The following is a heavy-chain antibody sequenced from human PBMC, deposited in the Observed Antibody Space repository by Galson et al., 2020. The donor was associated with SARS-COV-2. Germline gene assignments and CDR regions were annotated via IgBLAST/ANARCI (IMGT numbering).Heavy chain of an antibody. J-gene: IGHJ5*02. CDR3: GRFDGRS. D-gene: IGHD1-1*01. CDR1: GGSISSYY. CDR2: IYHTGKT. Sequence: SETLSLTCSVSGGSISSYYWSWIRQPPGKGLEWIGYIYHTGKTDYNPSLKSRVTMSIDTSKNQFSLTLTSVTAADTAVYYCGRFDGRSWGQGTLVTVSS. V-gene: IGHV4-59*01.